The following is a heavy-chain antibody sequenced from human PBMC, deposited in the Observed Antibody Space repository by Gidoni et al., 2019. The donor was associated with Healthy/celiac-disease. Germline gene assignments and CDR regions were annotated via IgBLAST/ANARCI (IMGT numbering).Heavy chain of an antibody. CDR1: GYTFTGYH. CDR3: ARESAATVTTLSAFDI. CDR2: INPNSGGT. V-gene: IGHV1-2*06. Sequence: QVQLVQSGAEVKKPGASVKVSCKASGYTFTGYHMHWVRQAPGQGLEWMGRINPNSGGTNYAQKFQGRVTMTRDTSISTAYMELSRLRADDTAVYYCARESAATVTTLSAFDIWGQGTMVTVSS. D-gene: IGHD4-17*01. J-gene: IGHJ3*02.